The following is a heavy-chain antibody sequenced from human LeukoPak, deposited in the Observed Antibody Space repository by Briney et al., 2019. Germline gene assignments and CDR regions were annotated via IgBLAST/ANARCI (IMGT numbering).Heavy chain of an antibody. V-gene: IGHV4-34*01. CDR3: ARGYASGRYYHY. Sequence: SETLSLTCAVSGGSFSGNYRSWIRQPPGKGLEWIGEINRGGSTNYNPSLKSRVTMSVDTSKNQFSLKVTSVTAADTAVYYCARGYASGRYYHYWGQGTLVTVSS. CDR1: GGSFSGNY. D-gene: IGHD3-10*01. J-gene: IGHJ4*02. CDR2: INRGGST.